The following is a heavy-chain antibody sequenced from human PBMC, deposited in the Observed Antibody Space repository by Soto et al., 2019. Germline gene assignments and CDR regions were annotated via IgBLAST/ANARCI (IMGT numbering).Heavy chain of an antibody. CDR1: GFSLSTSGVG. V-gene: IGHV2-5*02. Sequence: GSGPTLVNPTQTLTLTCTFSGFSLSTSGVGVDWIRQSPGKALEWLALIYWDDDKRYSPSLKSRLTITKDTSKNQVVLTMTDMDPVDTGTYYCAHSRAFFHYYYMDVWGKGTTVTVSS. CDR3: AHSRAFFHYYYMDV. CDR2: IYWDDDK. J-gene: IGHJ6*03.